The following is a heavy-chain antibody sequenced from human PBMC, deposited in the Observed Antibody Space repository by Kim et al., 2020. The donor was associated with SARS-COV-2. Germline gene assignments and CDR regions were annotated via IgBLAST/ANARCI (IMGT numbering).Heavy chain of an antibody. CDR3: AKEEAAAGTTIFDY. D-gene: IGHD6-13*01. J-gene: IGHJ4*02. Sequence: ADSVKGRHTTSRENAKNSLYTQMNSLTAEDTALYYCAKEEAAAGTTIFDYWGQGTLVTVSS. V-gene: IGHV3-9*01.